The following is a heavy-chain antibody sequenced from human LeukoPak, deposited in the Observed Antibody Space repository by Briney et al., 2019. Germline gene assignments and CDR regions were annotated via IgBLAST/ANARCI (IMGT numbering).Heavy chain of an antibody. D-gene: IGHD6-19*01. CDR2: ISGSGGST. Sequence: GGSLRLSCAASGFTFSSYAMSWVRQAPGKGLEWVSAISGSGGSTYYADSVKGRFTISRDNSENTLYLQMNSLRAEDTAVYYCAKAPLASSHFDYWGQGTLVTVSS. CDR1: GFTFSSYA. V-gene: IGHV3-23*01. CDR3: AKAPLASSHFDY. J-gene: IGHJ4*02.